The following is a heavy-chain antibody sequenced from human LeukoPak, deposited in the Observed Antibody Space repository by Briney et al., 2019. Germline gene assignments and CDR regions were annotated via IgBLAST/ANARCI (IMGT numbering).Heavy chain of an antibody. D-gene: IGHD1-14*01. CDR2: IYYVGSP. V-gene: IGHV4-59*05. Sequence: KAGGSLRLSCAASGFTFSDSYMSWIRQTPWKGLEWIGSIYYVGSPYYNPSLNSRRVTISVDTSKNQFSLKVTSVTAADTAVYYCARLPITKRALDDWGQGTTVTVSS. CDR1: GFTFSDSY. J-gene: IGHJ6*02. CDR3: ARLPITKRALDD.